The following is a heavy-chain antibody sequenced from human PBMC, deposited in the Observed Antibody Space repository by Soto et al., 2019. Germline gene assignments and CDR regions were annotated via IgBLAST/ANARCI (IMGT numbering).Heavy chain of an antibody. CDR1: GFTFSSYG. D-gene: IGHD6-19*01. CDR3: ASTHPLCSGWTSRFDY. CDR2: IWYDGSNK. V-gene: IGHV3-33*01. J-gene: IGHJ4*02. Sequence: QVQLVESGGGVVQPGRSLRLSCAASGFTFSSYGMHWVRQAPGKGLEWVAVIWYDGSNKYYADSVKGRFTISRDNSKNTLYLQMNSLRAEDTAVYYCASTHPLCSGWTSRFDYWGQGTLVTVSS.